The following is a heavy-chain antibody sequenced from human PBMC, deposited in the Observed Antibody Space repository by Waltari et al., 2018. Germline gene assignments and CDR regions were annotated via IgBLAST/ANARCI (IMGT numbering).Heavy chain of an antibody. CDR1: GYTFTGYY. V-gene: IGHV1-2*02. Sequence: QVQLVQSGAEVKKPGASVKVSCKASGYTFTGYYLHWVRQAPGQGLEGMGGVNPHSGGTNYAQKVQGRVTMTRDTSISTAYMELTSLKSDDTAVYYCARVRNYYDSSGHYDYWGQGTLVTASS. CDR3: ARVRNYYDSSGHYDY. CDR2: VNPHSGGT. J-gene: IGHJ4*02. D-gene: IGHD3-22*01.